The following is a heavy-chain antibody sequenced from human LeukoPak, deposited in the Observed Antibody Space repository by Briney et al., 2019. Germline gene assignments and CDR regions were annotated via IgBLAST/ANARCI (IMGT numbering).Heavy chain of an antibody. V-gene: IGHV4-61*01. J-gene: IGHJ4*02. CDR3: ARGDGGSFLYYFDY. Sequence: PSETLSLTCTVSGGSVNSGSTYWSWIRQPPVKGLEWIGYIYYSGSTNYNPSLKSRVTISVDTSKNQFSLKLNSVTAADTAIYYCARGDGGSFLYYFDYWGQGTLVTVSS. CDR1: GGSVNSGSTY. D-gene: IGHD2-15*01. CDR2: IYYSGST.